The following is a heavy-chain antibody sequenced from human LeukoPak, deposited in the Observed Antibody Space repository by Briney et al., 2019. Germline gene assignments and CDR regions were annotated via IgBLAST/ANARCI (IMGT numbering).Heavy chain of an antibody. CDR2: INHSGST. D-gene: IGHD3-3*01. V-gene: IGHV4-34*01. Sequence: SETLSLTCAVYGGSFSGYYWSWIRQPPGKGLEWIGEINHSGSTNYSPSLKSRVTISVDTSKNQFSLKLSSVTAADTAVYYCARSRYYDFWSGYSHGIYFDYWGQGTLVTVSS. CDR1: GGSFSGYY. CDR3: ARSRYYDFWSGYSHGIYFDY. J-gene: IGHJ4*02.